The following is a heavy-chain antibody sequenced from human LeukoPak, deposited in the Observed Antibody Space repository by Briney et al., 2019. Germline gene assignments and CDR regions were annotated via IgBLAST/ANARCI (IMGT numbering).Heavy chain of an antibody. V-gene: IGHV1-69*02. CDR2: IIPILGIA. D-gene: IGHD3-22*01. J-gene: IGHJ4*02. CDR1: GGTFSSYT. Sequence: SVKVSCKASGGTFSSYTISWVRQAPGQGLEWMGRIIPILGIANYAQKFQGRVTITADKSTSTAYMELSSLRSEDTAVYYCARAINYYDSSGYYDWGLDYWGQGTLVTVSS. CDR3: ARAINYYDSSGYYDWGLDY.